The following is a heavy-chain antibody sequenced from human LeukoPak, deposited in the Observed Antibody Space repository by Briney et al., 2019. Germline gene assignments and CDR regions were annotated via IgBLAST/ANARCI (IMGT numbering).Heavy chain of an antibody. CDR2: IYYSGTT. CDR3: ARQIRGYEYLDH. J-gene: IGHJ4*01. V-gene: IGHV4-39*01. Sequence: PSETLSLTCPVSGGSISTSTYYWGWIRQSPGKGLEWIGCIYYSGTTYYNPSLKSRLTISVDTSKNQFSLKLSSVTAADAAVYYCARQIRGYEYLDHWGQGNLVTVSS. D-gene: IGHD2-2*01. CDR1: GGSISTSTYY.